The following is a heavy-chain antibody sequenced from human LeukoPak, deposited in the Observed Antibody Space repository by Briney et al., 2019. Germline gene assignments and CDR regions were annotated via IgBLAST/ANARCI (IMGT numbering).Heavy chain of an antibody. J-gene: IGHJ4*02. CDR3: TREDRPFCPFAY. V-gene: IGHV4-59*12. CDR2: ISHDGTT. CDR1: GGSISSYY. D-gene: IGHD3-22*01. Sequence: SETLSLTCTVSGGSISSYYWSWIRQPPGKGLEWIGEISHDGTTNHNPSLRSRVAMSLDRANNQFSLSLTSVTAADTAVYYCTREDRPFCPFAYWGQGVLVTVSS.